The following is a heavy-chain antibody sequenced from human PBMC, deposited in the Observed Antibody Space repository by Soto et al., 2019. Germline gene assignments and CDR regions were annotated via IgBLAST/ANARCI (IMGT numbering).Heavy chain of an antibody. J-gene: IGHJ4*02. D-gene: IGHD5-12*01. V-gene: IGHV3-30*04. CDR2: ISFDGSNK. Sequence: PGGSLSLSCAASGFTFSYYPMHWVRQAPGKGLEWVAVISFDGSNKYYADSVKGRFTISRDNAKNSLYLQMNSLRAEDTAVYYCAREKRSRVATIKGNFDYWGQGTLVTAPQ. CDR3: AREKRSRVATIKGNFDY. CDR1: GFTFSYYP.